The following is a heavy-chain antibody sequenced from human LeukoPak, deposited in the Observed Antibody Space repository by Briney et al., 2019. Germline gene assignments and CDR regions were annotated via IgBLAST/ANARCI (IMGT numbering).Heavy chain of an antibody. Sequence: GSTSYAQKFQGRVTITADKSTSTAYMELSSLRSGDTAVYYCARDRPDIVVVVAATPSAFDIWGQGTMVTVSS. V-gene: IGHV1-69*04. D-gene: IGHD2-15*01. J-gene: IGHJ3*02. CDR2: GST. CDR3: ARDRPDIVVVVAATPSAFDI.